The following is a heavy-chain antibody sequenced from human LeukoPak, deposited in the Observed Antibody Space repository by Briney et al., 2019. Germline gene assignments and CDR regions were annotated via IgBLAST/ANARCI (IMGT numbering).Heavy chain of an antibody. CDR2: IYHSGST. V-gene: IGHV4-61*01. D-gene: IGHD3-3*01. CDR1: GGSVSSDNYY. CDR3: ARGRFLDAFDI. J-gene: IGHJ3*02. Sequence: SETLSLACTVSGGSVSSDNYYWSWIRQPPGKGLEWIGYIYHSGSTNYIPSLKGRVTISVDTSKNQFSLKLSSVTAADTAVYYCARGRFLDAFDIWGQGTMVTVSS.